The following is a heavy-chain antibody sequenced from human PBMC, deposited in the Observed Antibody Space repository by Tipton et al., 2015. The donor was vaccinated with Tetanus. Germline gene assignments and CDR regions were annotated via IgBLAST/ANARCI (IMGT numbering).Heavy chain of an antibody. J-gene: IGHJ4*02. Sequence: SLRLSCAAAGFSFGDFTMAWVRQPPGKGLEWVSSISSVGNYIYYADSVKGRFTISRYNAKNSLYLQINSLRAEDTAVYYCARDPVVVTAIPYYFDSWGQGTVVSVSS. CDR3: ARDPVVVTAIPYYFDS. CDR2: ISSVGNYI. D-gene: IGHD2-21*02. V-gene: IGHV3-21*06. CDR1: GFSFGDFT.